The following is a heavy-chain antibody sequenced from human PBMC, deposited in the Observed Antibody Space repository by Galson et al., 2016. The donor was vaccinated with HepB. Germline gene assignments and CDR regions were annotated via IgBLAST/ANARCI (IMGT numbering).Heavy chain of an antibody. J-gene: IGHJ4*02. CDR3: ARISLRVGQDY. CDR2: INHSGST. Sequence: SETLSLTCAVYGGSLRGYYWSWIRQPPGKGLEWIGEINHSGSTNYNPSLKSRVTMTVDASKNQFSLTLRSATAVDTALYFCARISLRVGQDYWGQGTLVTVSS. V-gene: IGHV4-34*01. CDR1: GGSLRGYY. D-gene: IGHD1-26*01.